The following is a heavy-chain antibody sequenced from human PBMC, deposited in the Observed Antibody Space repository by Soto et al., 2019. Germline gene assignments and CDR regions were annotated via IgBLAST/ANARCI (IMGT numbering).Heavy chain of an antibody. CDR3: ARDASDL. D-gene: IGHD3-10*01. CDR2: IIPILGIA. CDR1: GGTYSSYT. V-gene: IGHV1-69*04. J-gene: IGHJ4*02. Sequence: EASVKASCTDSGGTYSSYTLSWVRQAPGQGLEWMGRIIPILGIANYAQKFQGRVTITADKSTSTAYMELSILISEDTDVYYCARDASDLWGQGTLVTVSS.